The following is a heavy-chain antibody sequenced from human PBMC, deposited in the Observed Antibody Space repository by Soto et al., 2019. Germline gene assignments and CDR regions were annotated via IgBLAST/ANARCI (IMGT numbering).Heavy chain of an antibody. CDR1: GFTFSSYA. V-gene: IGHV3-30-3*01. J-gene: IGHJ5*02. Sequence: QVQLVESGGGVVQPGRSLRLSCAASGFTFSSYAMHWVRQAPGKGLEWVAVISYDGSNKYYADSVKGRFTISRDNSKNTLYLQMNSLRAEDTAVYYCAREHLYYDSSGYYHNWLDPWGQGTLVTVSS. CDR2: ISYDGSNK. CDR3: AREHLYYDSSGYYHNWLDP. D-gene: IGHD3-22*01.